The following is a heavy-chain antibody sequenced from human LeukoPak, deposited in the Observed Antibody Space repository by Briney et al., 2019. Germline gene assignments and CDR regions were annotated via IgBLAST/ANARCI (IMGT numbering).Heavy chain of an antibody. CDR1: GFTFSNAW. CDR2: IKSKTDGGTT. Sequence: GGSLRLSCAASGFTFSNAWMSWVRQAPGKGLEWVGRIKSKTDGGTTDYAAPVKGRFTISRDDSKNTLYLQIHSPKTEDTAVYYCTTDLKRSWNVLRFLEWLSPFDYWGQGTLVTVSS. J-gene: IGHJ4*02. CDR3: TTDLKRSWNVLRFLEWLSPFDY. D-gene: IGHD3-3*01. V-gene: IGHV3-15*01.